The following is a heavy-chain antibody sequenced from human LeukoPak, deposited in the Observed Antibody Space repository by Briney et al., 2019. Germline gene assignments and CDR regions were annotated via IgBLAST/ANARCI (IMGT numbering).Heavy chain of an antibody. CDR2: ISRDGTDQ. V-gene: IGHV3-30*04. CDR1: GFTSNNYA. Sequence: GGSLRLSCAGTGFTSNNYAMHWVRQAPGEGLEWVAVISRDGTDQFYADSVKGRLTISRDNSQSTLYLYMNSLTTEDTALYYCARAVPAPGTPENAFDIWGQGTVVTVSS. D-gene: IGHD6-13*01. CDR3: ARAVPAPGTPENAFDI. J-gene: IGHJ3*02.